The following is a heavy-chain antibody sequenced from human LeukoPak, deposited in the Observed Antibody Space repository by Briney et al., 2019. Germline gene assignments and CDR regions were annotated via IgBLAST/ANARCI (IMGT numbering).Heavy chain of an antibody. D-gene: IGHD6-13*01. V-gene: IGHV4-4*07. J-gene: IGHJ3*02. Sequence: SEALSLTCTVSGGSISSYYWSWIRQPAGKGLEWIGRIYTSGSNNYNPSLKSRVTISVDTSKNQFSLKLSSVTAADTAVYYCAKGPRAAGIVPYAFDIWGQGTMVTVSS. CDR2: IYTSGSN. CDR1: GGSISSYY. CDR3: AKGPRAAGIVPYAFDI.